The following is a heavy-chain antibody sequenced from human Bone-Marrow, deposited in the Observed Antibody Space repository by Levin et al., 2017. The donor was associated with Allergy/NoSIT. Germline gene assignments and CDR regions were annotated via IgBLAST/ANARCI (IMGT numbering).Heavy chain of an antibody. J-gene: IGHJ5*02. V-gene: IGHV1-69*13. CDR3: ARDQCGDDIVVVPAAMGYWFDP. CDR2: IIPIFGTA. CDR1: GGTFSSYA. Sequence: ASVKVSCKASGGTFSSYAISWVRQAPGQGLEWMGGIIPIFGTANYAQKFQGRVTITADESTSTAYMELSSLRSEDTAVYYCARDQCGDDIVVVPAAMGYWFDPWGQGTLVTVSS. D-gene: IGHD2-2*01.